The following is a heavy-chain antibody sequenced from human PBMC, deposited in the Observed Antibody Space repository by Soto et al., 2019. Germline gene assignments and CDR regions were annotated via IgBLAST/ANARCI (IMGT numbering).Heavy chain of an antibody. CDR3: ASFSSGSYYSFDY. D-gene: IGHD3-10*01. CDR2: IYYSGST. J-gene: IGHJ4*02. CDR1: GGSISSYY. Sequence: QVQLQESGPGLVKPSETLSLTCTVSGGSISSYYWSWIRQPPGKGLEWIGYIYYSGSTNYNPSLKSRVTISVATSKNQFSLKPSSVTAADPAVYYCASFSSGSYYSFDYWGQGTLVTVSS. V-gene: IGHV4-59*08.